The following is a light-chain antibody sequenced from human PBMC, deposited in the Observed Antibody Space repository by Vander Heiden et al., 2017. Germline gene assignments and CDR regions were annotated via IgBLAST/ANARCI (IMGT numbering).Light chain of an antibody. Sequence: SSELTQDPAVSVALGQTARITCQGDSLRSYYASWYQQKPGQAPVLVIYGKNNRPSGIPDRFSGSSSGNTASLTITGAQAEDEADYYCNSRDSSGNHLDVVFGGGTKLTVL. J-gene: IGLJ2*01. CDR3: NSRDSSGNHLDVV. CDR1: SLRSYY. CDR2: GKN. V-gene: IGLV3-19*01.